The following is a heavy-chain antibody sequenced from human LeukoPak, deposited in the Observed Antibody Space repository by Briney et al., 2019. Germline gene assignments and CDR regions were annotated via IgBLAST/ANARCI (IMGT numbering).Heavy chain of an antibody. CDR2: IYYSGST. D-gene: IGHD5-24*01. CDR3: AGGGGDGYNYCYYYGMDV. V-gene: IGHV4-59*01. Sequence: SETLSLTCAVSGGSISSYYWSWIRQPPGKGLEWIGYIYYSGSTNYNPSLKSRVTISVDTSKNQFSLKLSSVTAADTAVYYCAGGGGDGYNYCYYYGMDVWGQGTTVTVSS. J-gene: IGHJ6*02. CDR1: GGSISSYY.